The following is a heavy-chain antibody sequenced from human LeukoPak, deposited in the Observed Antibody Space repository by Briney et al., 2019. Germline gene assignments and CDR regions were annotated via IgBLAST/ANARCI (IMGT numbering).Heavy chain of an antibody. Sequence: SETPSLTCAVYGGSFSGYYWSWIRQPPGKGLEWIGEINHSGSTNYNPSLKSRVTISVDTSKNQFSLKLSSVTAADTAVYYCARARYDFSGPNDYWGQGTLVTVSS. CDR3: ARARYDFSGPNDY. D-gene: IGHD3-3*01. V-gene: IGHV4-34*01. J-gene: IGHJ4*02. CDR1: GGSFSGYY. CDR2: INHSGST.